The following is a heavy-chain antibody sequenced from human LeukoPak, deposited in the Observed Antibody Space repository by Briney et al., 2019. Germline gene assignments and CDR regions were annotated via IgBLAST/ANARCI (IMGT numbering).Heavy chain of an antibody. J-gene: IGHJ4*02. V-gene: IGHV3-53*01. CDR1: GFTVSSNY. D-gene: IGHD2-15*01. Sequence: PGGSLRLFCAASGFTVSSNYMSWVRQAPWKGLEWVSVIYSGVSTYYADSVKGRFTISRDNSKNTRYLQMNSLRAEDTAVYYCARGLLHFAYWGQGALVTVSS. CDR3: ARGLLHFAY. CDR2: IYSGVST.